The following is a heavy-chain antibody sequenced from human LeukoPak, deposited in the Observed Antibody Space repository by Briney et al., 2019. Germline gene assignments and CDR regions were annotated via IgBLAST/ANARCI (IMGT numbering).Heavy chain of an antibody. J-gene: IGHJ6*02. CDR3: ASPNYYDSSGYFRGMDV. V-gene: IGHV1-24*01. Sequence: ASVKVSCKVSGYTLTELSMNWVRQAPGKGLEWMGGFDPEDGETIYAQKFQGRVTMTEDTSTDTAYMELSSLRSEDTAVYYCASPNYYDSSGYFRGMDVWGQGTTVAVSS. CDR2: FDPEDGET. CDR1: GYTLTELS. D-gene: IGHD3-22*01.